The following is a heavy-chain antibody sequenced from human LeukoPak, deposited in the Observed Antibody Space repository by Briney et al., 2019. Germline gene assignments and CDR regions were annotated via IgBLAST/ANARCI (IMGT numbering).Heavy chain of an antibody. D-gene: IGHD2-15*01. Sequence: GGSLRLSCAASGFTFSNYAMSWVRQAPGKGLEWVSAFSGSGVSTHYADSVKGRFTISRDDAKNSLYLQLNSLRAEDTAVYYCARGGACSGDNCHATLYDYWGQGTLVTVSS. V-gene: IGHV3-23*01. CDR1: GFTFSNYA. CDR2: FSGSGVST. J-gene: IGHJ4*02. CDR3: ARGGACSGDNCHATLYDY.